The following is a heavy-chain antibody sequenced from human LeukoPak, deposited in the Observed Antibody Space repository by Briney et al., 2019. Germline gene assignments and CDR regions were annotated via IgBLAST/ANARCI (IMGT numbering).Heavy chain of an antibody. CDR2: INHSGST. CDR1: GGSFSGYY. D-gene: IGHD5-18*01. Sequence: PSETLSLTCAVYGGSFSGYYWSWIRQPPGKGLEWIGEINHSGSTNYNPSLKSRVTISVDTSENQFSLKLSSVTAADTAVYYCARGGDTAMESMDWGQGTLVTVSS. V-gene: IGHV4-34*01. J-gene: IGHJ4*02. CDR3: ARGGDTAMESMD.